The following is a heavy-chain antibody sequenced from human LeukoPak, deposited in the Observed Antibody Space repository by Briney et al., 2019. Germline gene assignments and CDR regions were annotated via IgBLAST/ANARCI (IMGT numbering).Heavy chain of an antibody. D-gene: IGHD6-19*01. V-gene: IGHV4-59*01. Sequence: SETLSLTCTVSGSSISNYYWSWIRQPPGKGLEWIGYIYYSGNTNYNPSLKSRVTISVDTSKNQFSLKLSSVTAADTAVYYCVRENYSSGWYGIIDYWGQGTLVTVSS. CDR2: IYYSGNT. CDR3: VRENYSSGWYGIIDY. J-gene: IGHJ4*02. CDR1: GSSISNYY.